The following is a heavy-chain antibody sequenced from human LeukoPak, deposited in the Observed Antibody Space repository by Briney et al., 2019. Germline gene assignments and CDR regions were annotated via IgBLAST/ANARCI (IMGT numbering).Heavy chain of an antibody. J-gene: IGHJ3*01. CDR2: IYNTGST. CDR1: GGSISSYY. D-gene: IGHD3-10*01. V-gene: IGHV4-4*07. CDR3: AKPSNYYGSATDAFDF. Sequence: PSGTLSLTCTVSGGSISSYYWSWIRQPAGKGLEWIGRIYNTGSTNYNPSLKSRVTMSVDTSKNQFSLRLSSVAAADTAVYYCAKPSNYYGSATDAFDFWGQGTMVTVSS.